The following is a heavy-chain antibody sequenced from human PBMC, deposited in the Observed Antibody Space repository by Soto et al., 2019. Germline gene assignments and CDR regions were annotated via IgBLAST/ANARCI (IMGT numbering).Heavy chain of an antibody. J-gene: IGHJ4*02. CDR2: ISASGGTT. V-gene: IGHV3-23*01. Sequence: EVQLLESGGGLVQPGGSLRLSCAASGFTFSSYAMTWVRQAPGKGLEWVSSISASGGTTYYADSVKGRFTISRDSSKNTLYLQMNSLRAEDTALYYCAKEGGRRLVVVTARYCDYWGQGTLVTVAS. CDR1: GFTFSSYA. CDR3: AKEGGRRLVVVTARYCDY. D-gene: IGHD2-21*02.